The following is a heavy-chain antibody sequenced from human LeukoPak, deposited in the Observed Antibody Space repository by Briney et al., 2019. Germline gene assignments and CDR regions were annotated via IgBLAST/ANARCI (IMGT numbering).Heavy chain of an antibody. CDR2: IYYSGST. V-gene: IGHV4-39*07. Sequence: SETLSLTCTVSGGSISSSSYSWGWIRQPPGKGLEWIGSIYYSGSTYYNPSLKSRVTISVDTSKNQFSLKLSSVTAADTAVYYCARETGTSSGYYYYYYMDVWGKGTTVTVSS. CDR1: GGSISSSSYS. CDR3: ARETGTSSGYYYYYYMDV. J-gene: IGHJ6*03. D-gene: IGHD1-7*01.